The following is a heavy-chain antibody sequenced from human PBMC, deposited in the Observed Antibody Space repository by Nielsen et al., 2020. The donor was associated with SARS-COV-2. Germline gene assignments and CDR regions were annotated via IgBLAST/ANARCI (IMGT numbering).Heavy chain of an antibody. CDR3: ARVGIAGFDY. CDR1: GDSVSSHDW. Sequence: SETLSLTCAVSGDSVSSHDWWTWVRQSPGKGLEWIGEIHHTGGTNFNPSLKSRVTISSDTSKSQFFLKLSSVTAADTAVYYCARVGIAGFDYWGQGTLVTVSS. CDR2: IHHTGGT. J-gene: IGHJ4*02. D-gene: IGHD6-13*01. V-gene: IGHV4-4*02.